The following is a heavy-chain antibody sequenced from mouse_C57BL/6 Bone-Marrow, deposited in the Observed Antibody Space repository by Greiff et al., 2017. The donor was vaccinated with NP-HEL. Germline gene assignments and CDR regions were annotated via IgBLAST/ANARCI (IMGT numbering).Heavy chain of an antibody. CDR2: IWSGGST. CDR3: AGGYTVLFAY. Sequence: QVQLQQSGPDLVQPSQSLSITCTVSGFSLTSYGVHWVRQSPGKGLEWLGVIWSGGSTDYNAAFISRLSISKDNSKSQVFFKMNSLQADDTAIYYCAGGYTVLFAYWGQGTLVTVSA. D-gene: IGHD2-2*01. CDR1: GFSLTSYG. V-gene: IGHV2-2*01. J-gene: IGHJ3*01.